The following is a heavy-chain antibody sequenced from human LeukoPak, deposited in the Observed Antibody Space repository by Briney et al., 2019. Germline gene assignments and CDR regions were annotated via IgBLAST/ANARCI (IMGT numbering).Heavy chain of an antibody. CDR3: AKGIPAFDEFWSCYSDY. V-gene: IGHV3-7*03. CDR2: IKQDGSEK. Sequence: GGSLRLSCAASGFTFKSHHMSWVRQAPGRGLEWVANIKQDGSEKYYVDSVKGRFTISRDNAKNSLYLQMNNLKTEDTAIYYCAKGIPAFDEFWSCYSDYWGQGTLVTVSS. CDR1: GFTFKSHH. D-gene: IGHD3-3*01. J-gene: IGHJ4*02.